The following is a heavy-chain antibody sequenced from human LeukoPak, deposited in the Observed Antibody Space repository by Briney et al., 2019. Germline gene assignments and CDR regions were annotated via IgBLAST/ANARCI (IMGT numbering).Heavy chain of an antibody. D-gene: IGHD3-3*01. J-gene: IGHJ1*01. V-gene: IGHV3-30*02. CDR3: AKASLRFWWHFQH. CDR2: IRYDGSNK. CDR1: GFTFSSYG. Sequence: GGSLRLSCAASGFTFSSYGMHWVRQAPGKGLEWVAFIRYDGSNKYYADSVKGRFTISRDNSKNTLYLQMNSLRAEDTAVYYCAKASLRFWWHFQHWGQGTLVTVSS.